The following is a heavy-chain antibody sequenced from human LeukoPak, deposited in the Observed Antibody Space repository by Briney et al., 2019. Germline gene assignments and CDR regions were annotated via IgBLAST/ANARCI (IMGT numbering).Heavy chain of an antibody. V-gene: IGHV3-11*04. CDR3: ARVYSSGWYYFDY. Sequence: GGSLRLSCAASGFTFSDYYMSWVRQAPGKGPEWVSYISSSGSTIYYADSVKGRFTISRDNAKNSLYLQMNSLRAEDTAVYYCARVYSSGWYYFDYWGQGTLVTVSS. D-gene: IGHD6-19*01. J-gene: IGHJ4*02. CDR2: ISSSGSTI. CDR1: GFTFSDYY.